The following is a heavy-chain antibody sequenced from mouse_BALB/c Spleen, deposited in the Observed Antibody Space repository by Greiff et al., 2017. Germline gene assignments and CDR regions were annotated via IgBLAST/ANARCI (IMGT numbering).Heavy chain of an antibody. V-gene: IGHV3-2*02. CDR2: ISYSGST. D-gene: IGHD2-14*01. Sequence: EVQGVESGPGLVKPSQSLSLTCTVTGYSITSDYAWNWIRQFPGNKLEWMGYISYSGSTSYNPSLKSRISITRDTSKNQFFLQLNSVTTEDTATYYCARGVRGFYYAMDYWGQGTSVTVSS. CDR1: GYSITSDYA. CDR3: ARGVRGFYYAMDY. J-gene: IGHJ4*01.